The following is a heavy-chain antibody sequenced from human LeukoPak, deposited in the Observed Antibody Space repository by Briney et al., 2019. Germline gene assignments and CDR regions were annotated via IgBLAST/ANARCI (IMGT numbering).Heavy chain of an antibody. V-gene: IGHV1-2*02. CDR3: ARAQNCGGDCYLPYYYYYCMDV. J-gene: IGHJ6*03. D-gene: IGHD2-21*01. CDR2: NNPNSGGT. Sequence: GASVKVSCKASGYTFTGYYMHWVRQAPGQGLEWMGWNNPNSGGTNYAQKFQGRVTMTRDTSISTAYMELSRLRSDDTAVYYCARAQNCGGDCYLPYYYYYCMDVWGKGTTVTVSS. CDR1: GYTFTGYY.